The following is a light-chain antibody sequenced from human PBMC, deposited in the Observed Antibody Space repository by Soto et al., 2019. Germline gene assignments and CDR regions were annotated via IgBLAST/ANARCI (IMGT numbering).Light chain of an antibody. Sequence: QSVIRHPPSVSGAPGHTVTISCAGTSSNIGPGFDVHWYQQVSGAAPKLLIYGNSNRPSGVPDRFSGSRSGTSASLAIPGLPPEDEADYYCQSYASSLTGSVFGPGTKVTVL. CDR3: QSYASSLTGSV. CDR1: SSNIGPGFD. V-gene: IGLV1-40*01. J-gene: IGLJ1*01. CDR2: GNS.